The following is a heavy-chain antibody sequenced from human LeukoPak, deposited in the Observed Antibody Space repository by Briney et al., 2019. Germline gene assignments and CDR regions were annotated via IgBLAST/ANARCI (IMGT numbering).Heavy chain of an antibody. J-gene: IGHJ4*02. V-gene: IGHV4-39*01. CDR1: GGSISSSSYY. CDR2: IYYSGST. CDR3: ARSLLRWYTDY. Sequence: SETLSLTCTVSGGSISSSSYYWGWIRQPPGKGLEWIGSIYYSGSTYYNPSLKSRVTISVDTSKDQFPLKLSSVTAADTAVYYCARSLLRWYTDYWGQGTLVTVSS. D-gene: IGHD4-23*01.